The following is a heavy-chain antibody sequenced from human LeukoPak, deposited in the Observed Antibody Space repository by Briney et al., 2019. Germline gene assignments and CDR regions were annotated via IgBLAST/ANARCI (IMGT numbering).Heavy chain of an antibody. CDR3: ARGLYGYDLGYYFDY. Sequence: SVKVSCKASGGTFSSYAISWVRQAPGQGLEWMGRIIPILGIANYAQKFQGRVTITADKSTSTAYMELSSLRSDDTAVYYCARGLYGYDLGYYFDYWGQGTLVTVSS. D-gene: IGHD5-18*01. CDR1: GGTFSSYA. V-gene: IGHV1-69*04. J-gene: IGHJ4*02. CDR2: IIPILGIA.